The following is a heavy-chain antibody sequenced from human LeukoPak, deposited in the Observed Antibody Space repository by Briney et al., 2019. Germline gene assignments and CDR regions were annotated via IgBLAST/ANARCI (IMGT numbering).Heavy chain of an antibody. V-gene: IGHV4-30-2*01. CDR3: ARGYSYGLDY. CDR2: IYHSGST. J-gene: IGHJ4*02. D-gene: IGHD5-18*01. Sequence: WVRQMPGKGLEWIGYIYHSGSTYYNPSLKSRVTISVDRSKNQFSLKLSSVTAADTAVYYCARGYSYGLDYWGQGTLVTVSS.